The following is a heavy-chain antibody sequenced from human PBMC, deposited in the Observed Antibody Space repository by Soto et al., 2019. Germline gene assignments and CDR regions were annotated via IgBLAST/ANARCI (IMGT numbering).Heavy chain of an antibody. Sequence: ASVNVSCKAAGYTFTSYGISWGRQAPGQGLEWMGWISAYNGNTNYAQKLQGRVTMTTDTSTSTAYMELRSLRSDDTAVYYCARDRLAVALREAFDIWGQGTMVTVSS. CDR2: ISAYNGNT. V-gene: IGHV1-18*01. CDR3: ARDRLAVALREAFDI. D-gene: IGHD6-19*01. J-gene: IGHJ3*02. CDR1: GYTFTSYG.